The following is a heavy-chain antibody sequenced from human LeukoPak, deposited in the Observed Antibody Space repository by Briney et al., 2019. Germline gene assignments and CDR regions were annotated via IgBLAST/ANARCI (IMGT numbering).Heavy chain of an antibody. D-gene: IGHD5-24*01. CDR2: INHSGST. CDR1: GGSFSGYY. J-gene: IGHJ4*02. CDR3: ARGPARRWLQLTY. V-gene: IGHV4-34*01. Sequence: SETLSLTCAVYGGSFSGYYWSWIRQPPGKGLEWIGEINHSGSTNYNPSLKSRVTISVDTSKNQFSLKLSSVTAADTAVYYRARGPARRWLQLTYWGQGTLVTVSS.